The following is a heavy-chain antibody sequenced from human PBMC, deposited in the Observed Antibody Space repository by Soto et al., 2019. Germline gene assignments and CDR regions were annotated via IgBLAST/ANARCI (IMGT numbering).Heavy chain of an antibody. Sequence: PGGSLRLSCAASGFTFSSYGMHWVRQAPDKGLEWVAVISYDGSNKYYADSVKGRFTISRDNSKNTLYLQMNSLRADDTAVYYFVREPFEQKRDRLGSWSRGTLVTVSS. CDR2: ISYDGSNK. D-gene: IGHD6-13*01. CDR3: VREPFEQKRDRLGS. V-gene: IGHV3-30*03. J-gene: IGHJ5*01. CDR1: GFTFSSYG.